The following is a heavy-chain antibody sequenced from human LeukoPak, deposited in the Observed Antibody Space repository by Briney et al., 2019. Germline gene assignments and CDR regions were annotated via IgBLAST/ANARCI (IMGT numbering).Heavy chain of an antibody. CDR1: GLTFRNAF. J-gene: IGHJ4*02. D-gene: IGHD3-3*01. CDR3: TTSPGITVLGVVTDY. V-gene: IGHV3-15*04. Sequence: GGSLRLCCAASGLTFRNAFINWVRQAPGKGLEWVGRIESKSDGGTTDYPAPLKGRFTISRDDSENTLHLQMNSVKTEDTGVYYCTTSPGITVLGVVTDYWGQGALVIVSS. CDR2: IESKSDGGTT.